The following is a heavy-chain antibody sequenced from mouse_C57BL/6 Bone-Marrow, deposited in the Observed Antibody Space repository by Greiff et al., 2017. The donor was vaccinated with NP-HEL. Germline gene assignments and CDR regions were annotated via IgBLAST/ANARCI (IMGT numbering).Heavy chain of an antibody. Sequence: VQRVESGPGLVQPSQSLSITCTVSGFSLTSYGVHWVRQSPGKGLEWLGVIWSGGSTDYNAAFISRLSISKDNSKSQVFFKMNSLQADDTAIYYCARGIYYGNYHYYYAMDYWGQGTSVTVSS. J-gene: IGHJ4*01. CDR3: ARGIYYGNYHYYYAMDY. CDR2: IWSGGST. V-gene: IGHV2-2*01. D-gene: IGHD2-1*01. CDR1: GFSLTSYG.